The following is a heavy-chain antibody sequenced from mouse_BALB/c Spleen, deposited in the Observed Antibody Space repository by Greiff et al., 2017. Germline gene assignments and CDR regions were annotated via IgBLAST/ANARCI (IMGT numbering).Heavy chain of an antibody. D-gene: IGHD2-4*01. CDR2: ISSGGSYT. Sequence: EVQVVESGGDLVKPGGSLKLSCAASGFTFSSYGMSWVRQTPDKRLEWVATISSGGSYTYYPDSVKGRFTISRDNAKNTLYLQMSSLKSEDTAMYYCARQYDYDSWFAYWGQGTLVTVAA. CDR1: GFTFSSYG. J-gene: IGHJ3*01. CDR3: ARQYDYDSWFAY. V-gene: IGHV5-6*01.